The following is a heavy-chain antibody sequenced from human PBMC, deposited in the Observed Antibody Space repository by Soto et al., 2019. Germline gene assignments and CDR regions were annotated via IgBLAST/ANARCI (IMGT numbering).Heavy chain of an antibody. CDR2: ISAHNGNT. Sequence: QVHLVQSGAEVKKPGASVKVSCKGSGYIFTTYGITWVRQAPGQGLEWMGWISAHNGNTNYAQKPQGRGTVTRDTSTSTAYMELRILRSDDTAVYYCARGRYGDYWGQGALVTVSS. CDR3: ARGRYGDY. V-gene: IGHV1-18*01. CDR1: GYIFTTYG. D-gene: IGHD1-1*01. J-gene: IGHJ4*02.